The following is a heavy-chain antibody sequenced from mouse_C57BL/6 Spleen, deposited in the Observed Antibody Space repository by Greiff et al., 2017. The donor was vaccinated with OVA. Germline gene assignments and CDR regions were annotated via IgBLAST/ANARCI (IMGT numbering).Heavy chain of an antibody. CDR1: GFTFSDYG. CDR2: ISSGSSTI. Sequence: EVQGVESGGGLVKPGGSLKLSCAASGFTFSDYGMHWVRQAPEKGLEWVAYISSGSSTIYYADTVKGRFTIARDNAKNPLFLQMTSLRSEDTAMYYCARDVQRGFAYWGQGTLVTVSA. CDR3: ARDVQRGFAY. V-gene: IGHV5-17*01. J-gene: IGHJ3*01.